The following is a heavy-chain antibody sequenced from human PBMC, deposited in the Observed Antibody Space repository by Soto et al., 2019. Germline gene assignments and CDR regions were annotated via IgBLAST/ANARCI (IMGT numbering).Heavy chain of an antibody. J-gene: IGHJ3*02. CDR1: GYTFTSYA. D-gene: IGHD3-3*01. Sequence: SVKVSCKASGYTFTSYAMHWVRQAPGQRLEWMGWINAGNGNTKYSQKFQGRVTITRDTSASTAYMELSSLRSEDTAVYYCARDISVDDFWRGSPGPFDIWGQGKMVTVSS. CDR3: ARDISVDDFWRGSPGPFDI. V-gene: IGHV1-3*01. CDR2: INAGNGNT.